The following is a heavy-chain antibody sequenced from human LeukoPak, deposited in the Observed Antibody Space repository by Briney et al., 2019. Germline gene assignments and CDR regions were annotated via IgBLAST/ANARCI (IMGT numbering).Heavy chain of an antibody. D-gene: IGHD3-22*01. Sequence: SGPTLVNPTPTLTLTCTFSGFSLNTRGVGVGWIRQPPGRALEWLALIYWDDDRRYSPSLKSRLTITKGTSKNQVVLTMTNMDPVDTATYFCAHRKNYYDSSVFDNWGQGTLVTVSS. CDR2: IYWDDDR. V-gene: IGHV2-5*02. CDR1: GFSLNTRGVG. J-gene: IGHJ4*02. CDR3: AHRKNYYDSSVFDN.